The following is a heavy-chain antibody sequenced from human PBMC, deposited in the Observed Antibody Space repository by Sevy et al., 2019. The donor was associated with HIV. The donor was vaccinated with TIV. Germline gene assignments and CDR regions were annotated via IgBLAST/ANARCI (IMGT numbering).Heavy chain of an antibody. CDR1: GFTFSNYW. D-gene: IGHD3-10*01. Sequence: GGSLRLSCEVSGFTFSNYWMHWVRQAPGKGPLWVSRINGDGSITNYADSLKGRFTIPRDNAKNTLYLQMNSLRADDTAVYYCARAPLNYGSGTYTWFAPWGQGTLVTVSS. V-gene: IGHV3-74*01. CDR2: INGDGSIT. J-gene: IGHJ5*02. CDR3: ARAPLNYGSGTYTWFAP.